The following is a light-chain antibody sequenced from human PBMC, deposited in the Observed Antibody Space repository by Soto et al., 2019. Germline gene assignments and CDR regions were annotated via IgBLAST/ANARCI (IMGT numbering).Light chain of an antibody. Sequence: QSALTQPASVSGSPGQSITISCTGTSSDVGGFNYVSWFQQIPDKTPKLIIYQVSHRPSGVSVRFSGSKSGNTASLTISGLRAEDVADYFCNSYTSTDLPYVFGTGTKVTVL. CDR1: SSDVGGFNY. CDR3: NSYTSTDLPYV. J-gene: IGLJ1*01. CDR2: QVS. V-gene: IGLV2-14*01.